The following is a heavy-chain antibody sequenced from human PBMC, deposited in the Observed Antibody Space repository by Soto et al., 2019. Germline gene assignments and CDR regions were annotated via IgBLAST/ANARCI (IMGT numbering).Heavy chain of an antibody. Sequence: QGHLVQSEAEVKKSGASVKVSCKASGYTFTRYGISWVRQAPGQGLEWMGWISGYNGDTNYAQKFQGRVSMTIDTSTPTAYMELRSMTSDDTAVYYCAKNGQPPYYYYGLDVWGQGTKVTVSS. J-gene: IGHJ6*02. V-gene: IGHV1-18*01. CDR3: AKNGQPPYYYYGLDV. CDR1: GYTFTRYG. CDR2: ISGYNGDT. D-gene: IGHD2-8*01.